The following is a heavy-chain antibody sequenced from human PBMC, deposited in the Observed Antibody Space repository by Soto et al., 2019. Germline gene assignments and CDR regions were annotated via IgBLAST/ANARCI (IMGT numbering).Heavy chain of an antibody. CDR2: INHSGST. Sequence: PSETLSLTCAVYGGSFSGYYWSWIRQPPGKGLEWIGEINHSGSTNYNPSLKSRVTISVDTSKNQFSLKLSSVTAADTAVYYCARSNPSAILRYFDWLWLDPWGQGTQVTVS. CDR3: ARSNPSAILRYFDWLWLDP. CDR1: GGSFSGYY. V-gene: IGHV4-34*01. J-gene: IGHJ5*02. D-gene: IGHD3-9*01.